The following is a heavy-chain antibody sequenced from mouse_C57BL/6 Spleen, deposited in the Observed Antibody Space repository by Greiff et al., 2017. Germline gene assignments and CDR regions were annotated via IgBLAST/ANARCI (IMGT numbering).Heavy chain of an antibody. CDR3: ERGDYDYDGNAMDY. D-gene: IGHD2-4*01. J-gene: IGHJ4*01. V-gene: IGHV1-39*01. CDR2: INPSYGTT. Sequence: EVQVVESGPELVKPGASVKISCKASGYSFTDYDMNWVKQSHGKRLEWIGVINPSYGTTSYNQKFKGKATLTVGQSSSTAYLQLNSLTSEDQAVKYCERGDYDYDGNAMDYWGQGTSVTVSS. CDR1: GYSFTDYD.